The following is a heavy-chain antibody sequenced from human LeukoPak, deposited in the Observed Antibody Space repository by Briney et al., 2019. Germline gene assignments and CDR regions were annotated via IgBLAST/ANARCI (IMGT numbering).Heavy chain of an antibody. Sequence: SETLSLTCAVYGGSFSGYYWSWIRQPPGKGLEWIGEINHSGSTNYNASLKSRVTISVDTSKNQFSLELSSVTAADTAVYYCARDTGSGAIRRFDPWGQGTLVTVSS. CDR2: INHSGST. J-gene: IGHJ5*02. D-gene: IGHD3-10*01. CDR1: GGSFSGYY. V-gene: IGHV4-34*01. CDR3: ARDTGSGAIRRFDP.